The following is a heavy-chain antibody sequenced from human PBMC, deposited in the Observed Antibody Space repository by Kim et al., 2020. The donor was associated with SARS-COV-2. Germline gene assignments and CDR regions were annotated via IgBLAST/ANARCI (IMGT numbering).Heavy chain of an antibody. J-gene: IGHJ4*01. D-gene: IGHD5-18*01. CDR1: GFTFDDYA. CDR3: AKDISAGNAGYHKFDY. CDR2: ISWNSGSI. Sequence: GGSLRLSCAASGFTFDDYAMHWVRQAPGKGLEWVSGISWNSGSIGYADSVKGRFTISRDNAKNSLYLQMNSLRAEDTALYYCAKDISAGNAGYHKFDYWG. V-gene: IGHV3-9*01.